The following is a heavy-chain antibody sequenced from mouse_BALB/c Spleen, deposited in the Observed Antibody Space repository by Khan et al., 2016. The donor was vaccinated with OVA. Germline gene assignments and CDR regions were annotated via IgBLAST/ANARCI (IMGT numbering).Heavy chain of an antibody. V-gene: IGHV1-7*01. D-gene: IGHD2-10*02. Sequence: QVHVKQSGADLAKPGASVKMSCTASGYTFTTYWIHWIKQRPGQGLEWIGYINPSTGSTEYNKNFKDKATLTADESSSTAYMQLNSLTSADSAVYDCARRGLYGLFAYWGQGTLVTVSA. CDR3: ARRGLYGLFAY. CDR2: INPSTGST. J-gene: IGHJ3*01. CDR1: GYTFTTYW.